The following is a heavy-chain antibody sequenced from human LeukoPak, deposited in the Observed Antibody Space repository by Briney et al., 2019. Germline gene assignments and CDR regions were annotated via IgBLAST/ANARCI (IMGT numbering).Heavy chain of an antibody. CDR3: AKDSEELAYCGGDCYFNWYFDL. CDR1: GFTFSSYG. J-gene: IGHJ2*01. V-gene: IGHV3-33*06. CDR2: IWYDGSNK. Sequence: GGSLRLSCAASGFTFSSYGMHWVRQAPGKGLEWVAVIWYDGSNKYYADSVKGRFTISRDNSKNTLYLQMNSLRAEDTAVYYCAKDSEELAYCGGDCYFNWYFDLWGRGTPVTVSS. D-gene: IGHD2-21*02.